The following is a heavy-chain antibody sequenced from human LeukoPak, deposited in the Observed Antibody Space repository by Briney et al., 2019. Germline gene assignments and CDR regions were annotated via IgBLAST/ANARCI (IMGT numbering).Heavy chain of an antibody. CDR1: GYTFTSYG. J-gene: IGHJ5*02. CDR2: ISAYNGNT. D-gene: IGHD6-13*01. Sequence: ASVKVSCKASGYTFTSYGISWVRQAPGQGLEWMGWISAYNGNTNYAQKLQGRVTMTTGTSTSTAYMELRSLRSDDTAVYYCARDPTPYSSSWYNWFDPWGQGTLVTVSS. CDR3: ARDPTPYSSSWYNWFDP. V-gene: IGHV1-18*01.